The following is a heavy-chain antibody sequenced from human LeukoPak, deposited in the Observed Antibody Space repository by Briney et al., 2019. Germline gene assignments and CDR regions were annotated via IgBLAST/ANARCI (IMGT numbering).Heavy chain of an antibody. CDR2: ISGSGGST. CDR3: AKAHIVVVPAAQPWFDP. J-gene: IGHJ5*02. CDR1: GFTFSSYA. V-gene: IGHV3-23*01. D-gene: IGHD2-2*01. Sequence: GGSLRLSCAASGFTFSSYAVSWVRQAPGKGLEWVSAISGSGGSTYYADSVKGRFTISRDNSKNTLYLQMNSLRAEDTAVYYCAKAHIVVVPAAQPWFDPWGQGTLVTVSS.